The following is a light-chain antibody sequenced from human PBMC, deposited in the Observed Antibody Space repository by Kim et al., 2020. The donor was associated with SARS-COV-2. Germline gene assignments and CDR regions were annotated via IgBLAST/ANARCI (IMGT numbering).Light chain of an antibody. V-gene: IGLV2-8*01. J-gene: IGLJ2*01. CDR2: EVN. Sequence: QSALTQPPSASGSPGQSVTISCTGTSSDVGAYKYVSWYQQHPGKVPKVIIYEVNKRPSGVPDRFSGSKSGNTASLTVSGLQAEDEADYYCSSYAGGNVVFGGGTKLTVL. CDR3: SSYAGGNVV. CDR1: SSDVGAYKY.